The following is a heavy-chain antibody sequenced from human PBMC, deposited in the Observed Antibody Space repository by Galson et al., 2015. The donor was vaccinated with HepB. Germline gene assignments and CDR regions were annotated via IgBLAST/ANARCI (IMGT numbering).Heavy chain of an antibody. Sequence: SLRLSCAASGFTFSSYTMTWVRQVPGKGLEWVSNISGGGSTTFYPDSVKGRFTISRDNSKNTLYLQMNSLRAEDTAVYYCAKALGSNFFDYWGQGTLVTVSS. CDR2: ISGGGSTT. D-gene: IGHD7-27*01. CDR1: GFTFSSYT. J-gene: IGHJ4*02. V-gene: IGHV3-23*01. CDR3: AKALGSNFFDY.